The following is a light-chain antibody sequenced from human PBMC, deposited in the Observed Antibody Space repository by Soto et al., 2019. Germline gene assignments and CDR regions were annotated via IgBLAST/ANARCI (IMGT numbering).Light chain of an antibody. Sequence: SYYLTQPPSVSVAPGQTARITCWGNNIGSKRVHWYQQKPGHAPVLVVHDDSDRPSGIPERLSGSNSGNTATLSISRVEAGDEADYYCQVWDSSSDHRVFGGGTKVTVL. CDR3: QVWDSSSDHRV. V-gene: IGLV3-21*02. J-gene: IGLJ3*02. CDR2: DDS. CDR1: NIGSKR.